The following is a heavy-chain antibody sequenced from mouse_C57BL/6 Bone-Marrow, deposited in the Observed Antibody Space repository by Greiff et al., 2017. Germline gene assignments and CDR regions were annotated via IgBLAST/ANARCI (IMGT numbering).Heavy chain of an antibody. CDR3: ARDGTGY. CDR2: ISDGGSYT. J-gene: IGHJ4*01. Sequence: EVKVVESGGGLVKPGGSLKLSCAASGFTFSSYAMSWVRQTPEKRLEWVATISDGGSYTYYPDNVKVRFTISRDNAKNNLYLQMSHLKSEDTAMYYCARDGTGYWGQGTSVTVSS. D-gene: IGHD4-1*01. V-gene: IGHV5-4*01. CDR1: GFTFSSYA.